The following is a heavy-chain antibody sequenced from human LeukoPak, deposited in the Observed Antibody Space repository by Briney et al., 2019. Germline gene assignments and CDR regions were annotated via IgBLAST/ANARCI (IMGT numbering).Heavy chain of an antibody. J-gene: IGHJ4*02. CDR3: ARLRRELWGLSFDD. V-gene: IGHV3-66*01. CDR1: GVAVSNNY. Sequence: AGGSLTPSCAASGVAVSNNYMSWVRQAPGKGLEWGSVMYSDGSPYYADTVRGRFTISRDNSKNTLYLQMISLRAEDTAVYYCARLRRELWGLSFDDWGKGTRVTVP. CDR2: MYSDGSP. D-gene: IGHD1-7*01.